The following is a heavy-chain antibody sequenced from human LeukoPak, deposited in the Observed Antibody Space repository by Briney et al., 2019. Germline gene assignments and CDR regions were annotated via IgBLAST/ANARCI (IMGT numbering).Heavy chain of an antibody. V-gene: IGHV1-69*04. CDR3: AILMVDGMDV. CDR2: IIPILGIA. Sequence: GASVKVSCKASGDTFSSYAISWVRQAPGQGLEWMGRIIPILGIANYAQKFQGRVTITADKSTSTAYMELSSLRSEDTAVYYCAILMVDGMDVWGQGTTVTVSS. CDR1: GDTFSSYA. J-gene: IGHJ6*02. D-gene: IGHD3-10*01.